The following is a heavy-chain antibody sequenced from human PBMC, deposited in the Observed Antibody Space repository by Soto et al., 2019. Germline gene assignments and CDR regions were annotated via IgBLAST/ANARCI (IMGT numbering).Heavy chain of an antibody. J-gene: IGHJ4*02. V-gene: IGHV3-30*18. D-gene: IGHD3-22*01. CDR1: GFTFSSYG. CDR2: ISYDGSNK. CDR3: AKDRGMDTMIVGY. Sequence: GGSLRLSCAASGFTFSSYGMHWVRQAPGKGLEWVAVISYDGSNKYYADSVKGRFTISRDNSKNTLYLQMNSLRAEDTAVYYCAKDRGMDTMIVGYWRQGTLFPVSS.